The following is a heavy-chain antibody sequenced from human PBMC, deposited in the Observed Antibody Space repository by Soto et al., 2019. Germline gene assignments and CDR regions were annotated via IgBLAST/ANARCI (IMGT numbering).Heavy chain of an antibody. V-gene: IGHV1-18*01. D-gene: IGHD3-3*01. Sequence: GASVKVSCKASGYTFTSYGISWVRQAPGQGLEWMGWISAYNGNTNYAQKLQGRVTMTTDTSTSTAYMELRSLRSDDTAVYFCASAYDFWSGYGYYDFDYWGQGALVTVSS. CDR3: ASAYDFWSGYGYYDFDY. J-gene: IGHJ4*02. CDR2: ISAYNGNT. CDR1: GYTFTSYG.